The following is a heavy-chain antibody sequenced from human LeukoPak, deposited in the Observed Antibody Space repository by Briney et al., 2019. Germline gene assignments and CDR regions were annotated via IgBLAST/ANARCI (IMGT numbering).Heavy chain of an antibody. V-gene: IGHV1-18*01. J-gene: IGHJ4*02. CDR3: ARGRIAAAGMLIDY. CDR1: GGTFSSYA. D-gene: IGHD6-13*01. Sequence: VASVKVSCKASGGTFSSYAISWVRQAPGQGLEWMGWISTYDGNTNYAQKLQGRVTMTTDTSTSTAYMELRSLRSDDTAVFYCARGRIAAAGMLIDYWGQGTLVTVSS. CDR2: ISTYDGNT.